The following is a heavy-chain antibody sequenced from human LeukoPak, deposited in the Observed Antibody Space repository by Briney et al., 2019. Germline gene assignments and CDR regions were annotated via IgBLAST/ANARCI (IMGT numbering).Heavy chain of an antibody. CDR3: ARGTIVVVVAGPDY. J-gene: IGHJ4*02. D-gene: IGHD2-15*01. CDR1: GFTFSSYG. Sequence: GGSLRLSCAASGFTFSSYGMHWVRQAPGKGLEWVSSISSSSSYIYYADSVKGRFTISRDNAKNSLYLQMNSLRAEDTAVYYCARGTIVVVVAGPDYWGQGTLVTVSS. V-gene: IGHV3-21*01. CDR2: ISSSSSYI.